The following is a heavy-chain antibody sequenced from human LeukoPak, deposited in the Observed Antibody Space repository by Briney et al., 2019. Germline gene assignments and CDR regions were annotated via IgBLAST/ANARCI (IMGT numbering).Heavy chain of an antibody. Sequence: ASVKVSCKASGYTFTSYDINWVRQAPGQRLEWMGWMNPNSGNTGYAQKFQGRVTITRNTSISTAYMELSSLRSEDTAVYYCARHGGYSYGVDYWGQGTLVTVSS. CDR1: GYTFTSYD. J-gene: IGHJ4*02. CDR3: ARHGGYSYGVDY. D-gene: IGHD5-18*01. CDR2: MNPNSGNT. V-gene: IGHV1-8*03.